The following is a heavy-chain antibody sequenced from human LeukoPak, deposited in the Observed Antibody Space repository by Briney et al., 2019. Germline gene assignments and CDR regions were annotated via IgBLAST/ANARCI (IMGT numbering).Heavy chain of an antibody. CDR2: INPSGGST. Sequence: ASVKVSCKXSGYTFTSYYMHWVRQAPGQGLEWMGIINPSGGSTSYSQKFQGRVTMTRDTSTSTVYMELSSLRSEDTAVYYCARDPGGDLYHDAFDIWGQGTMVTVSS. V-gene: IGHV1-46*03. D-gene: IGHD4-17*01. CDR3: ARDPGGDLYHDAFDI. J-gene: IGHJ3*02. CDR1: GYTFTSYY.